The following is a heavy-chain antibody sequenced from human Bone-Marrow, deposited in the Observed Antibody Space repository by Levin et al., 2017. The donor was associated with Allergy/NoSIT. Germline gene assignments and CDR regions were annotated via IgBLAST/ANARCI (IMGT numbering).Heavy chain of an antibody. J-gene: IGHJ6*03. D-gene: IGHD2-21*01. CDR1: GFTLSSYA. CDR2: ISYDGRNE. CDR3: AKDIAEVYYFYYMEV. Sequence: GESLKISCEASGFTLSSYAMHWVRQAPGKGLEWVAVISYDGRNEYYTDSVKGRFTVSRDNSKNTLYLQMNSLRDEDTAVYYCAKDIAEVYYFYYMEVWGKGTTVTVSS. V-gene: IGHV3-30*04.